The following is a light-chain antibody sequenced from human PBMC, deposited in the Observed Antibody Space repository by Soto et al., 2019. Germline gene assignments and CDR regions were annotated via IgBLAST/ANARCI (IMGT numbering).Light chain of an antibody. CDR2: SNE. V-gene: IGLV1-44*01. Sequence: QSVLTQPPSASGTPGQRLTISCSGSSSNIGSNTVTWYQQLPGTAPKVLIHSNERRPSGVPDRFSGSKSGTSASLAISGLLSDDEADYYCAAWDDSLNGLVFGGGTKLTVL. J-gene: IGLJ2*01. CDR3: AAWDDSLNGLV. CDR1: SSNIGSNT.